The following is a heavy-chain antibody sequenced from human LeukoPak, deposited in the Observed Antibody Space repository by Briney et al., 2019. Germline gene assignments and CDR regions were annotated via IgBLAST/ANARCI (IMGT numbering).Heavy chain of an antibody. V-gene: IGHV3-30*04. J-gene: IGHJ6*03. D-gene: IGHD3-3*01. Sequence: PGGSLRLSCAASGFTFSSYAMHWVRQAPGKGLEWVAVISYDGSNKYYADSVKGRFTISRDNSKNTLYLQMNSLRAEDTAVYYCARARKHLEWFSYYYYYYMDVWGKGTTVTVSS. CDR3: ARARKHLEWFSYYYYYYMDV. CDR2: ISYDGSNK. CDR1: GFTFSSYA.